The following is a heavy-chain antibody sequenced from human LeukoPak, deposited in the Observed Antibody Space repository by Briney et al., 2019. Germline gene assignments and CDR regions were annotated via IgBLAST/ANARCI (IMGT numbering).Heavy chain of an antibody. CDR1: GGSISSGSYF. D-gene: IGHD3-22*01. CDR3: ARGGYYDSSGSRDAFDI. CDR2: IYTSGST. Sequence: SQTLSLTCTVSGGSISSGSYFWNWSRQPAGKGLEWIGRIYTSGSTDYNPSLKSRVTISLDTSKNQFSLKLSSVTAADTAVYYCARGGYYDSSGSRDAFDIWGQGTMVTVSS. V-gene: IGHV4-61*02. J-gene: IGHJ3*02.